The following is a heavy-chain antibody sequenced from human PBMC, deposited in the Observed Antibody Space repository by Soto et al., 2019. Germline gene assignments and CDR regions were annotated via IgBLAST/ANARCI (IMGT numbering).Heavy chain of an antibody. CDR3: ARIATVTDYYYYYGMDV. CDR2: IYYSGST. CDR1: GGSISSSSYY. J-gene: IGHJ6*02. V-gene: IGHV4-39*01. Sequence: SETLSLTCTVSGGSISSSSYYWGWIRQPPGKGLEWIGSIYYSGSTYYNPSLKSRVTISVDTSKNQFSLKLSSVTAADTAVYYCARIATVTDYYYYYGMDVWGQGTTVTVSS. D-gene: IGHD4-4*01.